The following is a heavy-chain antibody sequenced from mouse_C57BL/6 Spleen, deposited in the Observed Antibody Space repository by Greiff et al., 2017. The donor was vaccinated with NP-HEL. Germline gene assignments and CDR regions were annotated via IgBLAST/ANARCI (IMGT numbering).Heavy chain of an antibody. Sequence: QVQLKQPGAELVKPGASVKMSCKASGYTFTSYWITWVKQRPGQGLEWIGDIYPGSGSTNYNEKFKSKATLTVATSSSTAYMQLSSLTSEDAAVYYCARRGHWYFDYWGQGTTLTVSS. J-gene: IGHJ2*01. CDR1: GYTFTSYW. CDR2: IYPGSGST. V-gene: IGHV1-55*01. CDR3: ARRGHWYFDY.